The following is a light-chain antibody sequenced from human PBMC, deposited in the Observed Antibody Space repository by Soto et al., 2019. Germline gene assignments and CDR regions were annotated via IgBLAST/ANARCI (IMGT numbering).Light chain of an antibody. V-gene: IGKV1-5*03. J-gene: IGKJ4*01. CDR1: QSISSW. CDR2: NGS. CDR3: QQYNSYPLT. Sequence: DIQMTQSPSTLSSSVGDRVTITCRASQSISSWLAAYQQKPGKAPNLLIYNGSSIEAGVPSRFSGSGSGTEFTLTISSLQPDDFATYYCQQYNSYPLTFGGGTKVEIK.